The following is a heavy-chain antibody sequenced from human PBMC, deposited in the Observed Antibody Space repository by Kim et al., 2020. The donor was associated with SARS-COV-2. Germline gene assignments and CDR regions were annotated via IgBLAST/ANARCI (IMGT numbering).Heavy chain of an antibody. CDR2: IYPGDSDT. V-gene: IGHV5-51*01. J-gene: IGHJ4*02. CDR1: GYSFTSYW. Sequence: GESLKISCKGSGYSFTSYWIGWVLQMPGKGLEWVGIIYPGDSDTRYSPSFQGQVTISADKSISTAYLQWSSLKAPDTAMYYCAGVEGYYYDSSGSYFDFWGQGTLVTGSP. D-gene: IGHD3-22*01. CDR3: AGVEGYYYDSSGSYFDF.